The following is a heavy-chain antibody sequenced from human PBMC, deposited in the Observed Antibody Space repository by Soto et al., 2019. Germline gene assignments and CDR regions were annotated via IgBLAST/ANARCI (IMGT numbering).Heavy chain of an antibody. V-gene: IGHV4-34*01. D-gene: IGHD6-19*01. CDR3: ARLPYSSGWVYFDY. J-gene: IGHJ4*02. CDR2: INHSGST. CDR1: GGSFSGYY. Sequence: KTSETLSLTCAVSGGSFSGYYLSWIRQPPGKGLEWIGEINHSGSTNYNPSLKSRVTISVDTSKNQFSLKLSSVTAADTAVYYCARLPYSSGWVYFDYWGQGTLVTVSS.